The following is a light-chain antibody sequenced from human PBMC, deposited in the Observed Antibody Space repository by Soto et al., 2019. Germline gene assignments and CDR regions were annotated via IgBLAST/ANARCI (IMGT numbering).Light chain of an antibody. CDR1: QSVSSN. CDR2: GAS. Sequence: DIVLTQCPGTLSLSHGEGATLSCRASQSVSSNLAWYQQKPGQAPRLLIYGASTRATGIPARFSGSGSGTEFTLTISRLEPEDFAVYYCQQYGSSGTFGQGTKVDIK. CDR3: QQYGSSGT. V-gene: IGKV3-20*01. J-gene: IGKJ1*01.